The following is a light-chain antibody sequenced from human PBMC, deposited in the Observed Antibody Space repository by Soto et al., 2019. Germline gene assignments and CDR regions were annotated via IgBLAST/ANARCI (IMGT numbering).Light chain of an antibody. J-gene: IGKJ5*01. CDR3: QQYDILPIT. V-gene: IGKV1-33*01. Sequence: QMTQSPSSLFSSVGDRVTITCQATQDTNIYLNWYQQKPGKAPNLLIYDASNLEIGVPSRFSGSGSGTHFTFTISSLQTEDIGTYYCQQYDILPITFGRGTRLENK. CDR2: DAS. CDR1: QDTNIY.